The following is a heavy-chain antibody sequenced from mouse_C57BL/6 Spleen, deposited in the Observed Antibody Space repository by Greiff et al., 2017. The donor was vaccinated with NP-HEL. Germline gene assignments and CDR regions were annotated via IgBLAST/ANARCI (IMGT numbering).Heavy chain of an antibody. Sequence: VQLQQSGPELVKPGASVKISCKASGYTFTDYYMNWVKQSHGKSLEWIGDINPNNGGTSYNQKFKGKATLTVDKSSSTAYMELRSLTSEDSAVYYSASLYDYLDYWGQGTTLTVSS. V-gene: IGHV1-26*01. CDR3: ASLYDYLDY. J-gene: IGHJ2*01. CDR1: GYTFTDYY. D-gene: IGHD2-3*01. CDR2: INPNNGGT.